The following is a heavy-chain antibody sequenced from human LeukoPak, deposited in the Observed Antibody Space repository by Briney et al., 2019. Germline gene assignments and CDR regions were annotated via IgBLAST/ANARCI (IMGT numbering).Heavy chain of an antibody. J-gene: IGHJ4*02. Sequence: SETLSLTCAVYGGSFSGYYWSWIRQPPGKGLEWIGEINHSGSTNYNPSLKSRVTISVDTSKNQFSLKLSSVTAADTAVYYCARVMATISHDGFDYWGQGTLVTVSS. CDR2: INHSGST. CDR3: ARVMATISHDGFDY. CDR1: GGSFSGYY. D-gene: IGHD5-24*01. V-gene: IGHV4-34*01.